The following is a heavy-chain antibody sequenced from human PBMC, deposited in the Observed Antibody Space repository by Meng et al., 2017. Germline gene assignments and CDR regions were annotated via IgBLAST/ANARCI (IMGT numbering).Heavy chain of an antibody. D-gene: IGHD2-2*02. CDR1: GFTFSSYA. CDR2: ISYDGSNK. J-gene: IGHJ5*02. Sequence: QVQLLESGGGLVQPGRSRRLSFAASGFTFSSYAMHWVRQAPGKGLEWVAVISYDGSNKYYAGSVKGRFTISRDNSKNTLYLQMNSLRAEDTAVYYCARELYLAEFDPWGQGTLVTVSS. V-gene: IGHV3-30*01. CDR3: ARELYLAEFDP.